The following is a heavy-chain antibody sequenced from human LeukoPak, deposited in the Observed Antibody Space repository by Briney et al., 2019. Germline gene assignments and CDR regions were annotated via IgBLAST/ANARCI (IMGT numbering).Heavy chain of an antibody. Sequence: PGGSLRLSCAASGFTFSTYSMNWVRQAPGKGLEWVSSISGSSIYIYYADSVKGRFTISRDNAKNSLYLQMNSLRAEDTAVYHCARDPPYYDSSGYYYDYWGQGTLVTVSS. CDR2: ISGSSIYI. D-gene: IGHD3-22*01. V-gene: IGHV3-21*01. CDR3: ARDPPYYDSSGYYYDY. J-gene: IGHJ4*02. CDR1: GFTFSTYS.